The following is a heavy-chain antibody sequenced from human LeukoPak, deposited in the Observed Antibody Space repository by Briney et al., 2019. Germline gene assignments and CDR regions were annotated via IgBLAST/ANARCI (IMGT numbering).Heavy chain of an antibody. V-gene: IGHV3-33*01. CDR1: GFTFSSYG. J-gene: IGHJ4*02. D-gene: IGHD6-13*01. Sequence: PGGSLRLSCAASGFTFSSYGVHWVRQAPGKGLEWVAVIWYDGSNKYYADSVKGRFTISRDNSKNTLYLQMNSLRAEDTAVYYCALDSSSWSQYWGQGTLVTVSS. CDR2: IWYDGSNK. CDR3: ALDSSSWSQY.